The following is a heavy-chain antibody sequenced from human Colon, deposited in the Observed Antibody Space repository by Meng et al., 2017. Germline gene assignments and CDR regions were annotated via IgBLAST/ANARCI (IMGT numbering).Heavy chain of an antibody. Sequence: QVQLQESGPGLVRPSETLSLTCTGSGASVSSGDYYWSWIRQPPGKGLEWLGYIYYTGNTNYNPSLKNRVTISLDTSNNQFSLKLTSMTAADAAIYYCARVNGDFDEAWFDPWGQGTLVTVSS. J-gene: IGHJ5*02. D-gene: IGHD2-21*02. CDR3: ARVNGDFDEAWFDP. CDR1: GASVSSGDYY. CDR2: IYYTGNT. V-gene: IGHV4-61*08.